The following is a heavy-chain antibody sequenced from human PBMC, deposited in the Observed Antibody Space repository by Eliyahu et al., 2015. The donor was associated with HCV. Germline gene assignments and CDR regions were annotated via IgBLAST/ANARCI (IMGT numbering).Heavy chain of an antibody. V-gene: IGHV4-4*02. J-gene: IGHJ4*02. CDR1: GGSISSNNW. D-gene: IGHD3-10*01. Sequence: QVQLQESGPGLVKPSGTLSLTCAVSGGSISSNNWWSWVRQPPGKGLEGVGGIYHSGSSHYNPSLKSRVTISVDKSKNQFSLKLSSVTAADTAVYYCATYYYGSGTPGYWGQGTLVTVSS. CDR2: IYHSGSS. CDR3: ATYYYGSGTPGY.